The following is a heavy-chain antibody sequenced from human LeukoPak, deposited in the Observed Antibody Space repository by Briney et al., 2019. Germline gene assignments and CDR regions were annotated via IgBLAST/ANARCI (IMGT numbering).Heavy chain of an antibody. J-gene: IGHJ4*02. Sequence: ASVKVSCKASGYTFTGYYMHWVRQAPGQGLEWMGWINPNSGGTNYAQKFQGRVTMTRDTSISTAYMELSRLRSDDTAVYYCARDLGQWLVRTDYFDYWGQGTLVTVSS. V-gene: IGHV1-2*02. CDR1: GYTFTGYY. CDR3: ARDLGQWLVRTDYFDY. CDR2: INPNSGGT. D-gene: IGHD6-19*01.